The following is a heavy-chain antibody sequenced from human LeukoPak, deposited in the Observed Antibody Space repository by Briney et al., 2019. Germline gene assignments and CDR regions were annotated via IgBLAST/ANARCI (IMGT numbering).Heavy chain of an antibody. CDR2: ISASGDST. CDR3: AKGLGSRAAAGTEGGFDY. J-gene: IGHJ4*02. CDR1: GFTFSSYA. Sequence: PGGSLRLSCVASGFTFSSYAMSWVRQAPGKGREWVSAISASGDSTYYADSVKGRFTISRDNSKNTVYLQMDSLRAEDTAVYYCAKGLGSRAAAGTEGGFDYWGQGTLVTVSS. D-gene: IGHD6-13*01. V-gene: IGHV3-23*01.